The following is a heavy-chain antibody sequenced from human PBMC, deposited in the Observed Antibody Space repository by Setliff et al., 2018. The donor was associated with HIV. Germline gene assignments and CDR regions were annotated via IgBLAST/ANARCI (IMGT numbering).Heavy chain of an antibody. CDR1: GGSFSGYY. V-gene: IGHV4-34*01. CDR3: ARGRLCGVVDY. J-gene: IGHJ4*02. Sequence: KASETLSLTCAVDGGSFSGYYWSWIRQPPGKGLEWIGEINHSGSTNYNPSLKSRVTISVDTSKNQFSLKLTSVTAADTAVYYRARGRLCGVVDYWGQGTLVTVSS. D-gene: IGHD1-26*01. CDR2: INHSGST.